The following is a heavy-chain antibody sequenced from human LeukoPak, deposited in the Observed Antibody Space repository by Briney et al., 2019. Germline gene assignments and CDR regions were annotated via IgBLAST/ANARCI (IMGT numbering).Heavy chain of an antibody. D-gene: IGHD3-22*01. V-gene: IGHV4-59*04. CDR2: IYYSGST. J-gene: IGHJ3*02. CDR1: GGSISSYY. CDR3: ADYYYDSSRAFDI. Sequence: SETLSLTCTVSGGSISSYYWSWIRQPPGKGLEWIGYIYYSGSTYYNPSLKSRVTISVDTSKNQFSLKLSSVTAADTAVYYCADYYYDSSRAFDIWGQGTMVTVSS.